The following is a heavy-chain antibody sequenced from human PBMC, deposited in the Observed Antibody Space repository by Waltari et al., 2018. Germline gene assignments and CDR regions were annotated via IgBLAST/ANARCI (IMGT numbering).Heavy chain of an antibody. CDR1: GFPFSSYG. J-gene: IGHJ6*02. CDR3: ARGATPHTNMDV. D-gene: IGHD5-12*01. V-gene: IGHV3-33*01. Sequence: QVQLVESGGGVVQPGRSLSLSCAASGFPFSSYGLPWGSQAPGKGLEWVAVIWDDGSNKYYADSVKGRFTISRDNSKNTLYLQMNSLRAEDTAVYYCARGATPHTNMDVWGQGTTVTVSS. CDR2: IWDDGSNK.